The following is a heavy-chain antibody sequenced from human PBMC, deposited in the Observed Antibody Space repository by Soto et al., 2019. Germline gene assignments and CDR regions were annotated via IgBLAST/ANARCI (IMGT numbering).Heavy chain of an antibody. V-gene: IGHV1-69*02. J-gene: IGHJ4*02. CDR3: ASSYGSGYRAFDY. CDR1: GDTFTFYS. CDR2: INPILSMS. Sequence: QVQLVQSGAEVKRPGSSVKVSCKASGDTFTFYSINWVRQAPGLGLEWMGRINPILSMSNYAQRFQGRVTMTADKSTITAYMEMSSLRSEDTAIYYCASSYGSGYRAFDYWGQGALVTVSS. D-gene: IGHD3-10*01.